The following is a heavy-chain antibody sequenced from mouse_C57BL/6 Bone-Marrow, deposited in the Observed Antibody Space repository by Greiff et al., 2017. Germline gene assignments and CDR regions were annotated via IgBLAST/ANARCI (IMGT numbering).Heavy chain of an antibody. D-gene: IGHD2-1*01. CDR2: IWSGGST. CDR3: ARGYYAPHYYAMDD. CDR1: GFSLTSYG. V-gene: IGHV2-2*01. J-gene: IGHJ4*01. Sequence: VQLVESGPGLVQPSQSLSITCTVSGFSLTSYGVHWVRQSPGKGLEWLGVIWSGGSTDYNAAFISSLSIRKDNSKSHVFFKMNSLQADEPAIYYGARGYYAPHYYAMDDWGQGTSVTVSS.